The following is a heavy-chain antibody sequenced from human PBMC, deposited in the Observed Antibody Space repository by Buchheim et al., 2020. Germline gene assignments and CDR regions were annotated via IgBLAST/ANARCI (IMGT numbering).Heavy chain of an antibody. D-gene: IGHD2-2*01. J-gene: IGHJ5*02. Sequence: EVQLVQSGAEVKKPGESLKISCKGSGYSFTNYWIGWVRQMPGKGLEWMGRIDPSDSYTNYSPSFQGHVTISADKSISTAYLQWSSLKASDTAMYYCARRVVVPAAIGINWFDPWGQGTL. CDR3: ARRVVVPAAIGINWFDP. CDR1: GYSFTNYW. CDR2: IDPSDSYT. V-gene: IGHV5-10-1*01.